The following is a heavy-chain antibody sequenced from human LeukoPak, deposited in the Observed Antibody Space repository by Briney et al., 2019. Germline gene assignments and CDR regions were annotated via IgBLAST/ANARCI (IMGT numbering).Heavy chain of an antibody. D-gene: IGHD2-15*01. V-gene: IGHV3-30*03. J-gene: IGHJ4*02. Sequence: GGSLRLSCAASGFTFSSYGMHWVRQAPGKGLEWEAVISYDGSNKYYADSVKGRFTISRDNSKNTLYLQMNSLRAEDTAVYYCARKMVVAAVYYFDYWGQGTLVTVSS. CDR1: GFTFSSYG. CDR2: ISYDGSNK. CDR3: ARKMVVAAVYYFDY.